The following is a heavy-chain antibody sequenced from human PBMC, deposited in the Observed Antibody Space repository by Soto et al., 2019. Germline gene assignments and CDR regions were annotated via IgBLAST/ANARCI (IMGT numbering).Heavy chain of an antibody. CDR3: ARSVLP. CDR1: SGSISSTIYS. CDR2: IFYSGST. Sequence: ETLSLTCAVSSGSISSTIYSWDWIRQPPGKGLEWIGYIFYSGSTYYNPSLKSRVTISVDTSKNQFSLTLTSVTAADTAVYYCARSVLPWGQGTLVTVSS. V-gene: IGHV4-39*07. J-gene: IGHJ5*02.